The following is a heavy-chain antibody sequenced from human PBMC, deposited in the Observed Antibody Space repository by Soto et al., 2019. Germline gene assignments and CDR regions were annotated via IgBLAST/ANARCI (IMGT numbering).Heavy chain of an antibody. CDR3: AKDSGGFYSSSSGGDWFDP. J-gene: IGHJ5*02. V-gene: IGHV3-30*18. Sequence: PGGSLRLSCAAPGFTFSSYGMHWVRQAPGKGLEWVAVISYDGSNKYYADSVKGRFTISRDNSKNTLYLQMNSLRAEDTAVYYCAKDSGGFYSSSSGGDWFDPWGQGTLVTVS. D-gene: IGHD6-6*01. CDR2: ISYDGSNK. CDR1: GFTFSSYG.